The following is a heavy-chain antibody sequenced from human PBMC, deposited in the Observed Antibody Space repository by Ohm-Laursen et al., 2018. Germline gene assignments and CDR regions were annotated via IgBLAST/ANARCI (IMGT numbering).Heavy chain of an antibody. D-gene: IGHD4-11*01. J-gene: IGHJ6*02. CDR1: GFTFSDCA. Sequence: SLRLSCSASGFTFSDCAMTWVRQVPGKGLQWVSSISGSGANTYYSDSVKGRFTVSRDNSKDTLYLQLNSPRAEDTAIYYCAKSQQLIYYYYGLDVWGQGTTVTVSS. V-gene: IGHV3-23*01. CDR3: AKSQQLIYYYYGLDV. CDR2: ISGSGANT.